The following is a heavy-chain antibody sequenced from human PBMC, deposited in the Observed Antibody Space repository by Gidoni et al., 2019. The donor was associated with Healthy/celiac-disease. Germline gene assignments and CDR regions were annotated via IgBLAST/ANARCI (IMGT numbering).Heavy chain of an antibody. CDR3: ASGVVAATFWFDP. J-gene: IGHJ5*02. V-gene: IGHV4-34*01. CDR2: INHSGST. Sequence: WSWIRQPPGKGLEWIGEINHSGSTNYNPSLKSRVTISVDTSKNQFSLKLSSVTAADTAVYYCASGVVAATFWFDPWGQGTLVTVSS. D-gene: IGHD2-15*01.